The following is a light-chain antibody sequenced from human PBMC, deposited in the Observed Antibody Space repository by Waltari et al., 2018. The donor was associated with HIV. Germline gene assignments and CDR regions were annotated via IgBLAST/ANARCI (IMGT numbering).Light chain of an antibody. Sequence: EIVLTQSPGTLSLSPGERATLSCRACQIVRSASLALYQPKPGQAPRLLIYGAYSRAPGNPDRFSVSGAVTDFILTISRLEPEDCAVYYCQQYAASPLTFGGWTKVEIK. CDR2: GAY. J-gene: IGKJ4*01. CDR1: QIVRSAS. V-gene: IGKV3-20*01. CDR3: QQYAASPLT.